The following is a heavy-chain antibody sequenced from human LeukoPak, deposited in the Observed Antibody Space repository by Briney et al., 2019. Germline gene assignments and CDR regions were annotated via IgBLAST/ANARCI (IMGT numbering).Heavy chain of an antibody. D-gene: IGHD3-3*01. Sequence: SETLSLTCAVYGGSFSVYYWSWIRQPPGKGLEWIGEINHSGSTNYNPSLKSRVTISVDTSKNQFSLKLSSVTAADTAVYYCARGVKVLRYDFWSGLEGYYMDVWGKGTTVTVSS. CDR1: GGSFSVYY. V-gene: IGHV4-34*01. CDR3: ARGVKVLRYDFWSGLEGYYMDV. CDR2: INHSGST. J-gene: IGHJ6*03.